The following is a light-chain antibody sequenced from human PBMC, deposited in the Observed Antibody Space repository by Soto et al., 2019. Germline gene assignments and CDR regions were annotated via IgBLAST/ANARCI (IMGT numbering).Light chain of an antibody. J-gene: IGLJ2*01. V-gene: IGLV2-23*01. CDR3: CSYAGGSTVVV. Sequence: QSALTQPASVSGSPGQSITISCTGTSSDVGSYNLVSWYQQHPAKAPKLMIYEGTKRPSGVSNRFSGSKSGNTASLTISGLQAEDEADYYCCSYAGGSTVVVFGGGTQLTVL. CDR1: SSDVGSYNL. CDR2: EGT.